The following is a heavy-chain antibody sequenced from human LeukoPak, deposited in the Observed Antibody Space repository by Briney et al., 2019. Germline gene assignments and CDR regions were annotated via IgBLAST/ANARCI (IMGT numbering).Heavy chain of an antibody. Sequence: SETLSLTCTVSGGSISSSNYYWGWIRQPPGKGLEWIGNIYYSGSIYYKPSLKTRVTISVDTSKNQFSLKLTSVTAADTAVYYCARHASVDGNWPRPLDYWGQGSLVTVSS. CDR3: ARHASVDGNWPRPLDY. D-gene: IGHD6-19*01. V-gene: IGHV4-39*01. J-gene: IGHJ4*02. CDR1: GGSISSSNYY. CDR2: IYYSGSI.